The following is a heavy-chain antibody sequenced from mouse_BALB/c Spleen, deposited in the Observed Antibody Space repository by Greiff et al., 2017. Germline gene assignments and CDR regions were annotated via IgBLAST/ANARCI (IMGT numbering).Heavy chain of an antibody. CDR1: GYSITSGYY. CDR3: ATYYRSLYYAMDY. J-gene: IGHJ4*01. CDR2: ISYDGSN. Sequence: VQLQQSGPGLVKPSQSLSLTCSVTGYSITSGYYWNWIRQFPGNKLEWMGYISYDGSNNYNPSLKNRISITRDTSKNQFFLKLNSVTTEDTATYYCATYYRSLYYAMDYWGQGTSVTVSS. D-gene: IGHD2-14*01. V-gene: IGHV3-6*02.